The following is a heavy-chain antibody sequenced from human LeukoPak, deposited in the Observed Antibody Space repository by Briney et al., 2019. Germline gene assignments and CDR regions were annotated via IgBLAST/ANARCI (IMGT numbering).Heavy chain of an antibody. CDR2: ISYSGRS. Sequence: SETLSLTCTVSGASISSHYWSWIRQPPGRGLEWIGYISYSGRSDYHPPLKSRVTISVATSKNQFSPRLSSVTAADTAVYYCARAGGDTTSSQDLDYWGQGTLVTVSS. J-gene: IGHJ4*02. V-gene: IGHV4-59*11. D-gene: IGHD6-6*01. CDR3: ARAGGDTTSSQDLDY. CDR1: GASISSHY.